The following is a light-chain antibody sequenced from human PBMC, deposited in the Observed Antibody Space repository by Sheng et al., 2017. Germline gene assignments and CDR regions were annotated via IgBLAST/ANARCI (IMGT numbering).Light chain of an antibody. Sequence: SFELTQPPSVSVSPGQTASITCSGDKLGDKYASWYQQKSGQSPVLVIFQDNRRPSGIPERFSGSISGDTATLTISGTQVLDEADYYCQAWDSSTSYVFGPGTKGHRP. CDR1: KLGDKY. J-gene: IGLJ1*01. CDR2: QDN. V-gene: IGLV3-1*01. CDR3: QAWDSSTSYV.